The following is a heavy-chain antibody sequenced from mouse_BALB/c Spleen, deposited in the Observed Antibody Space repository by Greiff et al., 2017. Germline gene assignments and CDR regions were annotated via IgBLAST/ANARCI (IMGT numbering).Heavy chain of an antibody. CDR3: ARLQFITTASYAMDY. Sequence: EVQLQQSGAELVKPGASVKLSCTASGFNIKDTYMHWVKQRPEQGLEWIGRIDPANGNTKYDPKFQGKATITADTSSNTAYLQLSSLTSEDTAVYYCARLQFITTASYAMDYWGQGTSVTVSS. J-gene: IGHJ4*01. V-gene: IGHV14-3*02. D-gene: IGHD1-2*01. CDR1: GFNIKDTY. CDR2: IDPANGNT.